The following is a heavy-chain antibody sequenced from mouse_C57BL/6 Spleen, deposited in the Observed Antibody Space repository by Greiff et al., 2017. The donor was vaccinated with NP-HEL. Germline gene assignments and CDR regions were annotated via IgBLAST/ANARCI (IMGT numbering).Heavy chain of an antibody. D-gene: IGHD1-1*01. Sequence: VQLQQSGAELVKPGASVKLSCKASGYTFTSYWMHWVKQRPGQGLEWIGMIHPNSGSTNYNEKFKSKATLTVDKSSSTAYMQLSSLTSEDSAVYDCAIGSEYYGSSCRYFDVWGTGTTVTVSS. CDR2: IHPNSGST. CDR1: GYTFTSYW. CDR3: AIGSEYYGSSCRYFDV. J-gene: IGHJ1*03. V-gene: IGHV1-64*01.